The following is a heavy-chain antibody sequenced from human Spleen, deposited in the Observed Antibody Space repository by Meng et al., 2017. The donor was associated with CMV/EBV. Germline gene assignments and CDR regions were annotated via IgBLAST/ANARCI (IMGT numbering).Heavy chain of an antibody. CDR2: VSTYNGNT. J-gene: IGHJ4*02. V-gene: IGHV1-18*01. D-gene: IGHD1-1*01. Sequence: CKAAGTTFVNFGCSWVRQAPGQGLQWMGWVSTYNGNTNYAKSLQGRVTLTTDTSTSTAYMELRSLRSDDTAVYFCARGRYNWDFDYWGQGTLVTVSS. CDR3: ARGRYNWDFDY. CDR1: GTTFVNFG.